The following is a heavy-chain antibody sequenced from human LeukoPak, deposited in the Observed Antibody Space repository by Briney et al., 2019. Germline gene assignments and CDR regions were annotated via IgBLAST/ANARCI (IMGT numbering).Heavy chain of an antibody. Sequence: SVKVSCKASGGTFSSYAISWVRQAPGQGLEWMGGIIPIFGTANYAQKFQGRVTITADESTSTAYMELSSLRSEDTAVYYCASGILAYCGGDCLTPYYMDVWGKGTTVTISS. D-gene: IGHD2-21*02. CDR2: IIPIFGTA. CDR1: GGTFSSYA. J-gene: IGHJ6*03. CDR3: ASGILAYCGGDCLTPYYMDV. V-gene: IGHV1-69*01.